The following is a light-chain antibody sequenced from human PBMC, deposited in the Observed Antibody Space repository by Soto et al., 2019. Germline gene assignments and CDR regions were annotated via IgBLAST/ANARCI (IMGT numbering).Light chain of an antibody. CDR2: GAS. J-gene: IGKJ5*01. CDR3: QQYNNGIT. Sequence: EIVMTQSPATLSVSPGERATLSCRASQSVSSNLAWYQQKPGQAPRLLIYGASTRATGIPARFSGSGSGTEFTLTISSLQSEDFAVYYCQQYNNGITVGQGTRLEIK. CDR1: QSVSSN. V-gene: IGKV3-15*01.